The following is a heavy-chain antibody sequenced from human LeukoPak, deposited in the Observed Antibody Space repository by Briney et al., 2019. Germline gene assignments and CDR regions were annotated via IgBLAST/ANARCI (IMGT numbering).Heavy chain of an antibody. CDR1: GFTFSNYA. CDR3: ARVRFDSSGYTDY. J-gene: IGHJ4*02. V-gene: IGHV3-30-3*01. D-gene: IGHD3-22*01. CDR2: ILYDGSNK. Sequence: GGSLRLSCAASGFTFSNYAMHWVRQAPGKGLEWVAVILYDGSNKYYADSAKGRFTISRDNSKNTLYLQMNSLRAEDTAVYYCARVRFDSSGYTDYWGQGTLVTVSS.